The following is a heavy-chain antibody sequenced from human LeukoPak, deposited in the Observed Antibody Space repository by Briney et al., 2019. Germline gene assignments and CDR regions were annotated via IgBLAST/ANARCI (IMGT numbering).Heavy chain of an antibody. CDR1: GYTFTGYY. CDR2: INPNSGGT. D-gene: IGHD1-26*01. J-gene: IGHJ3*02. CDR3: ARGRGIVGANDAFDI. V-gene: IGHV1-2*06. Sequence: ASVKVSRKASGYTFTGYYMHWVRQAPGQGLEWMGRINPNSGGTNYAQKFQGRVTMTRDTSISTAYMELSRLRSDDTAVYYCARGRGIVGANDAFDIWGQGTMVTVSS.